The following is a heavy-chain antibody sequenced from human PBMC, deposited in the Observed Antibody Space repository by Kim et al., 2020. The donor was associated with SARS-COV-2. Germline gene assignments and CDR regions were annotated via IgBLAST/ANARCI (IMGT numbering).Heavy chain of an antibody. Sequence: DSVKGRFTNSRDNAKNSLYLQMNSLRAEDTAVYYCARTLVVPAASYGMDVWGQGTTVTVSS. D-gene: IGHD2-2*01. J-gene: IGHJ6*02. V-gene: IGHV3-21*01. CDR3: ARTLVVPAASYGMDV.